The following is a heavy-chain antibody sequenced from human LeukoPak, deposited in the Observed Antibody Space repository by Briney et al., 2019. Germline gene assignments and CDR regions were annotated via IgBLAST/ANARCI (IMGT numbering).Heavy chain of an antibody. CDR2: INPNSGGT. CDR3: ARGNSSGYYYVYSAFDI. Sequence: ASVKVSCKASGYTFTGYYMHWVRQAPGQGLEWMGWINPNSGGTNYAQKLQGRVTMTTDTSTSTAYMELRSLRSDDTAVYYCARGNSSGYYYVYSAFDIWGQGTMVTVSS. CDR1: GYTFTGYY. J-gene: IGHJ3*02. D-gene: IGHD3-22*01. V-gene: IGHV1-2*02.